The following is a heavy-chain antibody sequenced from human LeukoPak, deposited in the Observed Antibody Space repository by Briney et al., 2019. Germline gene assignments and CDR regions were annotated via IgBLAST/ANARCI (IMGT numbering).Heavy chain of an antibody. D-gene: IGHD6-13*01. CDR1: GDSVSSNSAA. J-gene: IGHJ5*02. Sequence: SQTLSLTCAISGDSVSSNSAAWNWIRQSPSRGLEWLGRTYYRSKWYNDYAVSVKSRITINPDTSKSQFSLQLNSVTPEDTAVYYCAREAHSSSWHEVSPHFDPWGQGTLVTVSS. CDR3: AREAHSSSWHEVSPHFDP. CDR2: TYYRSKWYN. V-gene: IGHV6-1*01.